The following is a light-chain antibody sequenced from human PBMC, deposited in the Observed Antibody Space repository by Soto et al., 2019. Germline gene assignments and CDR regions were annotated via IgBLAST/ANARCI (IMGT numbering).Light chain of an antibody. Sequence: DIQMTQSPSTLSASIGDRVTITCRASQSVDSWLAWYQQQPGKAPKLLIYKASSLQTGVPSRFSGSGSGTEFTLTISSLQPDDFATYYCQQRSNWPLTFGGGTKVEIK. CDR2: KAS. CDR3: QQRSNWPLT. J-gene: IGKJ4*01. V-gene: IGKV1-5*03. CDR1: QSVDSW.